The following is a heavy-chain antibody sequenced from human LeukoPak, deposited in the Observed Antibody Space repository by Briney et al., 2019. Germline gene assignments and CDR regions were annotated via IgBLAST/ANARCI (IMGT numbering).Heavy chain of an antibody. CDR2: ISFDGSNN. V-gene: IGHV3-30*04. CDR3: RGADSGGWIYYSGLKV. D-gene: IGHD6-19*01. Sequence: PGGSLRLSCAAPGFSFRTYAIHWVRQAPGKGLEWVAGISFDGSNNYYADSVKGRFTISRDNSRDTLYLQMTRLRPDDTAVYFCRGADSGGWIYYSGLKVGGKGTPATFS. J-gene: IGHJ6*04. CDR1: GFSFRTYA.